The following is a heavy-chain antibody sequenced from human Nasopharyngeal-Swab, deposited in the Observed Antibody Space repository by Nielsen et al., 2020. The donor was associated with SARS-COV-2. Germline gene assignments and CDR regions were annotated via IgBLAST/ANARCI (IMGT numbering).Heavy chain of an antibody. CDR3: ARRQGGWLQAVHYFDY. Sequence: SETLSLTCTVSGGSISSSSHYWGWIRQPPGKGLEWIGSIYYSGSTYYNPSLKSRVTISVDTSKNQFSLKLSSVTAADTAVYYCARRQGGWLQAVHYFDYWGQGTLVTVSS. D-gene: IGHD5-24*01. CDR2: IYYSGST. CDR1: GGSISSSSHY. J-gene: IGHJ4*02. V-gene: IGHV4-39*01.